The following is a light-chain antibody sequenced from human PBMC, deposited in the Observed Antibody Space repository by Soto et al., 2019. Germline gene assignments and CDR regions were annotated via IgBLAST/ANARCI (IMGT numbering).Light chain of an antibody. Sequence: EVVLTQSPGTLSLSPGERATLSCRASRNINGNYLGWYQLKRGQAPRLLIYGTSTKATGIPDRFSGSVSGTDFTLSISRLETEDFAGYYCQQYGSSPWPFGQGTKVQIK. CDR2: GTS. J-gene: IGKJ1*01. CDR1: RNINGNY. V-gene: IGKV3-20*01. CDR3: QQYGSSPWP.